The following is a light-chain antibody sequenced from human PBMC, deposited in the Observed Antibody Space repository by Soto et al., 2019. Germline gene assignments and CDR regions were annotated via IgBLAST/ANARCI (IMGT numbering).Light chain of an antibody. J-gene: IGKJ1*01. V-gene: IGKV3-20*01. CDR2: GAS. Sequence: EIVLTQSPVTLSLSPGERGTLSCRASQSVSSTYLAWYQQKPGQAPRLLIYGASSRATGIPDRFSGSGSGTDFTLTISRLEPEDFAVYYCHQYDSWTFGQGTKVDI. CDR1: QSVSSTY. CDR3: HQYDSWT.